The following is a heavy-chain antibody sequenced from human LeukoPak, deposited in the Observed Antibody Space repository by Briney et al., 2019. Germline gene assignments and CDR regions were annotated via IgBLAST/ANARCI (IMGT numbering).Heavy chain of an antibody. CDR3: ARALHDYAVSGY. D-gene: IGHD4-17*01. Sequence: GGSLRLSCAASGFTFSNYGMHWVRQAPGKGLEWVSVISYDGSNKYYADSVKGRFTISRDNSKNTLYLQMNSLRAEDTAVYYCARALHDYAVSGYWGQGTLVTVSS. J-gene: IGHJ4*02. CDR1: GFTFSNYG. V-gene: IGHV3-30*03. CDR2: ISYDGSNK.